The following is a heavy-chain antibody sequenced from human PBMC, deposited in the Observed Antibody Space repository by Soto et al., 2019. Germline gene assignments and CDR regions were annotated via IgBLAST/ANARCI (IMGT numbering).Heavy chain of an antibody. D-gene: IGHD2-2*01. J-gene: IGHJ6*03. CDR3: AASYCSSTSCSVHYYYMDV. Sequence: SSVKVSCKASGFTFTSSAMQWVRQARGQRLEWIGWIVVGSGNTNYAQKFQERVTITRDMSTSTAYMELSSLRSEDTAVYYCAASYCSSTSCSVHYYYMDVWGKGTTVTVSS. V-gene: IGHV1-58*02. CDR2: IVVGSGNT. CDR1: GFTFTSSA.